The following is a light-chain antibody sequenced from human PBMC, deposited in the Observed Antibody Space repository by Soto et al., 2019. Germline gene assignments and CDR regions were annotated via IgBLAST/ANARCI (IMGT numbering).Light chain of an antibody. J-gene: IGLJ2*01. V-gene: IGLV3-21*04. Sequence: SYELTLPPSVSVAPGMTARITCGGNNIGSKSVHWYQQKPGQAPVLVIYYDSDRPSGIPERFSGSNSGNTATLTISRVEAGDEADYYCQVWDSSSVLFGGGTKLTVL. CDR3: QVWDSSSVL. CDR2: YDS. CDR1: NIGSKS.